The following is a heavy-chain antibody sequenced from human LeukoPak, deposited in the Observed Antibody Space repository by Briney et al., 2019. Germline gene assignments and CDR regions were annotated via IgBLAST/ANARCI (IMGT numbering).Heavy chain of an antibody. CDR3: EREADPSLYASSSPDY. CDR1: GFGFSNFW. J-gene: IGHJ4*01. D-gene: IGHD6-6*01. V-gene: IGHV3-74*01. Sequence: PGGSLRLSCAASGFGFSNFWMHWVRQAPGKGLVWVSRIEPDGTTSVYADSVKGRFTISRDNLKNTLYLQMRSLRAEDTAVYFCEREADPSLYASSSPDYWGQGTPVTVSS. CDR2: IEPDGTTS.